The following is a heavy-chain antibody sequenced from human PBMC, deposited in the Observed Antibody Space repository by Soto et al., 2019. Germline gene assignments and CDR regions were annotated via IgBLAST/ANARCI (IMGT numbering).Heavy chain of an antibody. D-gene: IGHD2-2*01. CDR1: GCSISSYY. V-gene: IGHV4-59*01. Sequence: SETLSLTCTVSGCSISSYYWSWIRQPPGKGLEWIGYIYYSGSTNYNPSLKSRVTISVDTSKNQFSLKLSSVTAADTAVYYCARVVWEEDIVVVPAARRYYYYYYMDVWGKGTTVTVSS. CDR3: ARVVWEEDIVVVPAARRYYYYYYMDV. J-gene: IGHJ6*03. CDR2: IYYSGST.